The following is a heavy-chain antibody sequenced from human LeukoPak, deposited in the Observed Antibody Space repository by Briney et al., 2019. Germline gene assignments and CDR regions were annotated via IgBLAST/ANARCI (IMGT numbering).Heavy chain of an antibody. J-gene: IGHJ4*02. Sequence: GGSLRLSCAASGFTFSSYGMHWVRRAPGKGLEWGAVISYDGSNKYYADSVKGRFTISRDNSKNTLYLQMNSLRAGDTAVYYCAKDADLDYYGSGSPFDYWGQGTLVTVSS. CDR2: ISYDGSNK. V-gene: IGHV3-30*18. CDR3: AKDADLDYYGSGSPFDY. D-gene: IGHD3-10*01. CDR1: GFTFSSYG.